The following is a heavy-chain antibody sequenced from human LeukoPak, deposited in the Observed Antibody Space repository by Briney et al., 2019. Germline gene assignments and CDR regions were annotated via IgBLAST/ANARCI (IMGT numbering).Heavy chain of an antibody. Sequence: GGSLRLSCAASGFTFSGYWMTWVRQAPGKGLEWVANTDEDGSAKYYLGSVKGRFTISRDNSKNTLCLQMNSLRAEDTAAYYCAKEIWPTVTTPGHTHFDYWGQGTLVTVSP. CDR2: TDEDGSAK. CDR1: GFTFSGYW. D-gene: IGHD4-17*01. CDR3: AKEIWPTVTTPGHTHFDY. J-gene: IGHJ4*02. V-gene: IGHV3-7*01.